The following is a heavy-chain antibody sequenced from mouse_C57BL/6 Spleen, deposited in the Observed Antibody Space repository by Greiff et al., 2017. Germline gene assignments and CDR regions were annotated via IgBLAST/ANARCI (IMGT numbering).Heavy chain of an antibody. D-gene: IGHD1-1*01. CDR1: GYTFTSYW. J-gene: IGHJ2*01. V-gene: IGHV1-64*01. CDR3: ARLTTVVPDFDY. Sequence: QVQLQQPGAELVKPGASVKLSCKASGYTFTSYWMHWVKQRPGQGLEWIGMIHPNSGSTNYNEKFKSKATLTVDKSSSTAYMQLSSLTSEDSAVYYCARLTTVVPDFDYWGQGTTLTVSS. CDR2: IHPNSGST.